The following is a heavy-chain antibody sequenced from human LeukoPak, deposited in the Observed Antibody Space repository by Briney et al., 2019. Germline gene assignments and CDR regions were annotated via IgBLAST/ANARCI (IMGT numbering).Heavy chain of an antibody. J-gene: IGHJ4*02. V-gene: IGHV1-3*01. CDR2: INAGNGNT. CDR3: ARVRIRTGPVYSRSWYYFAY. CDR1: GYTFTSYA. Sequence: ASVKVSCKASGYTFTSYAMHWVRQAPGQRLEWMGWINAGNGNTKYSQKFQGRVTITRATSASTAKMELSSLRCEDTAGYYCARVRIRTGPVYSRSWYYFAYWGQGTLVTVSS. D-gene: IGHD6-13*01.